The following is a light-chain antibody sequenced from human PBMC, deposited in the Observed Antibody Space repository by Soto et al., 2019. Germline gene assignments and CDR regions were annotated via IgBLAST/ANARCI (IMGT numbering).Light chain of an antibody. CDR2: GNS. CDR1: SSNIGAGYE. J-gene: IGLJ1*01. CDR3: QSHDSSLSAYYV. Sequence: QSVRTQPPSVSGAPGQRVTIPCTGSSSNIGAGYEVHWYQQLPGTAPKLLIYGNSNRPSGVPDRFSGSKSGSSASLAISGLQAEDEADYYCQSHDSSLSAYYVFGTGTKVTVL. V-gene: IGLV1-40*01.